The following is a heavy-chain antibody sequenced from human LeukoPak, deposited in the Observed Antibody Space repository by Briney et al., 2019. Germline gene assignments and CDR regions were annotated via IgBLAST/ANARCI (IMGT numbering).Heavy chain of an antibody. J-gene: IGHJ4*02. Sequence: ASVKVSCKASGYTFTSYAMHWVRQAPGQRLEWMGWINAGNGNTKYSQKFRGRVTITRDTSASTAYMELSSLRSEDTAVYYCARVPPYCSSTSCYGGGPFDYWGQGTLVTVSS. CDR3: ARVPPYCSSTSCYGGGPFDY. CDR2: INAGNGNT. CDR1: GYTFTSYA. V-gene: IGHV1-3*01. D-gene: IGHD2-2*01.